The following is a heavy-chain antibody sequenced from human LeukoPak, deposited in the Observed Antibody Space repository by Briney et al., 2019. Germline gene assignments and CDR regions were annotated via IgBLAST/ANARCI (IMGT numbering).Heavy chain of an antibody. V-gene: IGHV3-11*01. J-gene: IGHJ3*02. Sequence: GGSLGLSCVASGFTFSDYYMSWIRQAPGKGLEWVSYISSGSGTIYYADSVKGRFTISRDNAKNSLYLQMNSLRAEDTAAYYCARTRYPNTFDIWGQGAMVTVSS. CDR3: ARTRYPNTFDI. CDR1: GFTFSDYY. CDR2: ISSGSGTI. D-gene: IGHD1-26*01.